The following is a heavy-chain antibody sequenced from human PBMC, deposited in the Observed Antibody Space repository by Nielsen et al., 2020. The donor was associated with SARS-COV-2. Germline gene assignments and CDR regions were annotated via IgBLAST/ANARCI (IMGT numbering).Heavy chain of an antibody. D-gene: IGHD3-22*01. CDR1: GFTFTSSA. CDR3: AAESDSSGYYYYYGMDV. V-gene: IGHV1-58*01. CDR2: IVVGSGNT. Sequence: SVKVSCKASGFTFTSSAVQWVRQARGQRLEWIGWIVVGSGNTNYAQKFQERVTITRDMSTSTAYMELSSRRSEDTAVYYCAAESDSSGYYYYYGMDVWGQGTTVTVSS. J-gene: IGHJ6*02.